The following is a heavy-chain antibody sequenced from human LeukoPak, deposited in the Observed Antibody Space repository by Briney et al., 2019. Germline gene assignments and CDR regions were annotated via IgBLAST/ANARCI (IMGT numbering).Heavy chain of an antibody. J-gene: IGHJ4*02. Sequence: ASVKVSCKASGYTFTGYYIHWVRQAPGQGLEWMGHINPNSGGTNYEQKIQGRVTMTRDTYINTAYMELGSLRAEDTAVYYCARDHLAAAGSGGWGQGTLVTVSS. V-gene: IGHV1-2*06. CDR1: GYTFTGYY. CDR2: INPNSGGT. D-gene: IGHD6-13*01. CDR3: ARDHLAAAGSGG.